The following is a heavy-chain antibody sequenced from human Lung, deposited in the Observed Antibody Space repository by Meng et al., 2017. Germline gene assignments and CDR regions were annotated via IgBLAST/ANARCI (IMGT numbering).Heavy chain of an antibody. CDR1: GGSISSYY. CDR2: IYYSGST. V-gene: IGHV4-59*01. J-gene: IGHJ4*02. Sequence: QVQLQESGPGLVKPSETLSLTCTVSGGSISSYYWSWIRQPPGKGLEWIGYIYYSGSTNYNPSLKSRVTISVDTSKNQFSLKLSSVTAADTAVYYCASFRDWGQGTLVTASS. CDR3: ASFRD.